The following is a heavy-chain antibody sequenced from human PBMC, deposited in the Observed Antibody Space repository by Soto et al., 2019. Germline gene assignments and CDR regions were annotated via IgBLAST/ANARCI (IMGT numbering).Heavy chain of an antibody. D-gene: IGHD2-2*01. V-gene: IGHV1-69*13. Sequence: SVKVSCKASGGTFSSYAISWLRQAPGQGLEWMGGIIPIFGTANYAQKFQGRVTITADESTSTAYMELSSLRSEDTAEYYCARGHVCISTSCYLPDYYYYYSGRDVWGQGTAVTVSS. CDR2: IIPIFGTA. CDR1: GGTFSSYA. J-gene: IGHJ6*02. CDR3: ARGHVCISTSCYLPDYYYYYSGRDV.